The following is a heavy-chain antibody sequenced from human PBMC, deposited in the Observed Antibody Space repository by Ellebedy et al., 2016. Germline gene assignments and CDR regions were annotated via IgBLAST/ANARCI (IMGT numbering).Heavy chain of an antibody. CDR2: IHEEGGEE. V-gene: IGHV3-7*03. J-gene: IGHJ3*01. Sequence: GESLKISCAGSGFTFVDYWMTWVRQAPGKGLEWVARIHEEGGEEYYVDSVKGRFTISRDNAKNSVFLQMSSLRVEDTAIYYCARMFRGVITYYDAFDLWGHGTKVTVS. CDR1: GFTFVDYW. D-gene: IGHD3-10*01. CDR3: ARMFRGVITYYDAFDL.